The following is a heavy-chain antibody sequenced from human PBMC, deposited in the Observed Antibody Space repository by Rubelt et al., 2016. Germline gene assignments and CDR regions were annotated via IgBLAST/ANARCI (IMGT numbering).Heavy chain of an antibody. Sequence: SGFTFSSYSMNWVRQAPGKGLEWVSSISSSSSYIYHADSVKGRFTISRDNAKNSLYLQMNSLRAEDTAVYYCARGLYGSGSYLFDYWGQGTLVTVSS. CDR3: ARGLYGSGSYLFDY. V-gene: IGHV3-21*01. J-gene: IGHJ4*02. CDR2: ISSSSSYI. CDR1: GFTFSSYS. D-gene: IGHD3-10*01.